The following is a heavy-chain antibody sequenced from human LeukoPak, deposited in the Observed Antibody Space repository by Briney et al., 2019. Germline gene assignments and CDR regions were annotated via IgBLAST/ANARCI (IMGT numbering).Heavy chain of an antibody. CDR3: ARERTAFYMDV. CDR1: GFTFSHAW. Sequence: GGSLRLSCAVSGFTFSHAWMSWVRQAPGKGLEWVGRIKSKTDGGTTDYAAPVKGRFTISRDNAKNTLYLQMNSLRAEDTAVYYCARERTAFYMDVWGKGTTVTVSS. CDR2: IKSKTDGGTT. D-gene: IGHD5-18*01. J-gene: IGHJ6*03. V-gene: IGHV3-15*05.